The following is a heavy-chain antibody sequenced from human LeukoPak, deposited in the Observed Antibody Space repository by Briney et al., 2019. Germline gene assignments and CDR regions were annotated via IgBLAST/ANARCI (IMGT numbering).Heavy chain of an antibody. CDR2: IYYSGST. V-gene: IGHV4-61*08. D-gene: IGHD4-23*01. CDR3: ARHQRGNSDAFDI. Sequence: PSETLSLTCAVSGGSISSGGYSWSWIRQPPGKGLEWIGYIYYSGSTNYNPSLKSRVTISVDTSKNQFSLKLSSVTAADTAVYYCARHQRGNSDAFDIWGQGTMVTVSS. J-gene: IGHJ3*02. CDR1: GGSISSGGYS.